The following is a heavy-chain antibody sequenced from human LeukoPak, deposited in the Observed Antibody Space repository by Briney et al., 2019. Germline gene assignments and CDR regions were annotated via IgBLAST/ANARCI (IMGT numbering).Heavy chain of an antibody. CDR3: ARVSRAGKMIDY. Sequence: ASVKASCKASGYTFTGYYMHWVRQAPGQGLEWMGWINPNSGGTNYAQKFQGRVTMTRDTSISTAYMELSRLRSDDTAVYYCARVSRAGKMIDYWGQGTLVTVSS. CDR2: INPNSGGT. J-gene: IGHJ4*02. V-gene: IGHV1-2*02. D-gene: IGHD1-1*01. CDR1: GYTFTGYY.